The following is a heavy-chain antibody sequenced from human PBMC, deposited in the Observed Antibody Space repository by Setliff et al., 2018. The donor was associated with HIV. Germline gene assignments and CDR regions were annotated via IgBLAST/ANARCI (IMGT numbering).Heavy chain of an antibody. CDR1: GDSISDHY. D-gene: IGHD3-10*01. J-gene: IGHJ6*02. Sequence: LSLTCNVSGDSISDHYWNWIRQPPGKGLEWIATIYNSGNSVSNPSLKSRVTISVDTSKNQFSLTLNSVTAADTAVYYCARVEAKVRGATYGMDVWGQGTTVTVSS. CDR3: ARVEAKVRGATYGMDV. V-gene: IGHV4-59*11. CDR2: IYNSGNS.